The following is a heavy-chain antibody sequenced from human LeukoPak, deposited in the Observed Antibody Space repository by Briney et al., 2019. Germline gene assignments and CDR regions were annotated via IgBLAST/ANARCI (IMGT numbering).Heavy chain of an antibody. CDR2: ISGSGGST. Sequence: GGSLRLSCAASGFTFSSYAMSWVRQAPGKGLEWVSAISGSGGSTYYADSVKGRFTISRDNSKNTLYLQMNSLRTEDTAVYYCAKDPTVDDAFDIWGQGTMVTVSS. V-gene: IGHV3-23*01. CDR3: AKDPTVDDAFDI. D-gene: IGHD4-23*01. CDR1: GFTFSSYA. J-gene: IGHJ3*02.